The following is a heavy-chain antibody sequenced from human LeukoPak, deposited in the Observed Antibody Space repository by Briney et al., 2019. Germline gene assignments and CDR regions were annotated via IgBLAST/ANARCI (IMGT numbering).Heavy chain of an antibody. J-gene: IGHJ4*02. D-gene: IGHD1-26*01. CDR1: GFIFSSYA. Sequence: GGSLRLSCAASGFIFSSYAMNWVRRAPGKGLEWVSAISGSGGTTYYADSMKGRFTISRDNSKNTLYLQMNSLRAEDTAVYYCAKEYTGTFSPFPSYFDYWGQGTLVTVSS. CDR2: ISGSGGTT. CDR3: AKEYTGTFSPFPSYFDY. V-gene: IGHV3-23*01.